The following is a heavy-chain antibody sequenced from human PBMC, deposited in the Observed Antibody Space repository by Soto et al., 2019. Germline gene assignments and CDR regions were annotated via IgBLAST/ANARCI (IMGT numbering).Heavy chain of an antibody. Sequence: SETLSLTCTVSGGSISSYYWSWIRQPAGEGLEWVGRIYTSGSTNYNPSLKSRVTMSVDTSKNQFSLNLSSVTAADTAVYYCGKVLVGATGHTDSDSWGPGTLVTSPQ. J-gene: IGHJ4*02. CDR2: IYTSGST. V-gene: IGHV4-4*07. D-gene: IGHD2-15*01. CDR3: GKVLVGATGHTDSDS. CDR1: GGSISSYY.